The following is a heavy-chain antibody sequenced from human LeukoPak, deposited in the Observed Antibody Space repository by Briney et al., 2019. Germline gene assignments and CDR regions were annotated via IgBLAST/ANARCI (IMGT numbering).Heavy chain of an antibody. J-gene: IGHJ3*02. CDR3: ARAVPTYYYDSSAGDAFDI. Sequence: SETLSLTCIVSGGSISSGGYYWSWIRQPPGKGLEWIGYIYHSGSTYYNPSLKSRVTIPVDRSKNQFSLKLSSVTAADTAVYYCARAVPTYYYDSSAGDAFDIWGQGTMVTVSS. CDR2: IYHSGST. D-gene: IGHD3-22*01. V-gene: IGHV4-30-2*01. CDR1: GGSISSGGYY.